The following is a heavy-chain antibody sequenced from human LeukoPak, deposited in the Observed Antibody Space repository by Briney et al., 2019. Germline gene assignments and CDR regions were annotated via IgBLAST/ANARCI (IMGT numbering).Heavy chain of an antibody. D-gene: IGHD3-16*02. CDR3: ARVHYDYVWGSYRYTDTFDY. V-gene: IGHV1-18*01. J-gene: IGHJ4*02. CDR2: ISAYNGNT. Sequence: ASVKVSCKASGCTFTSYGISWVRQAPGQGLEWMGWISAYNGNTNYAQKLQGRVTMTTDTSTSTAYMELRSLRSDDTAVYYCARVHYDYVWGSYRYTDTFDYWGQGTLVTVSS. CDR1: GCTFTSYG.